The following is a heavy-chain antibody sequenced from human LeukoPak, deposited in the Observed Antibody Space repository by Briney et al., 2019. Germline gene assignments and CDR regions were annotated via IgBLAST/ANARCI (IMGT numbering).Heavy chain of an antibody. J-gene: IGHJ6*02. Sequence: ASVKVSCKASGYTFTGYYMHWVRQAPGQGLEWMGWINPNSGGTNYAQKFQGRVTMTRDTSISTAYMELSRLRSDDTAVYYCARDRLVAARPRGYYYYGMDVWGQGTTVTVSS. D-gene: IGHD6-6*01. CDR2: INPNSGGT. CDR3: ARDRLVAARPRGYYYYGMDV. CDR1: GYTFTGYY. V-gene: IGHV1-2*02.